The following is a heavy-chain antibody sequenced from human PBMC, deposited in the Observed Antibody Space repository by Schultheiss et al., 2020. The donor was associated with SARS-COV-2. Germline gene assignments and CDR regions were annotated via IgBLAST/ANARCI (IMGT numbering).Heavy chain of an antibody. CDR3: ARRKDPAIPRGPFDY. Sequence: GGSLRLSCAASGFTFSSYWMSWVRQAPGKGLEWVANIKQDGSEKYYVDSVKGRFTISRDNAKNSLYLQMNSLRAEDTAVYYCARRKDPAIPRGPFDYWGQGTLVTVSS. CDR1: GFTFSSYW. J-gene: IGHJ4*02. V-gene: IGHV3-7*01. CDR2: IKQDGSEK. D-gene: IGHD5-18*01.